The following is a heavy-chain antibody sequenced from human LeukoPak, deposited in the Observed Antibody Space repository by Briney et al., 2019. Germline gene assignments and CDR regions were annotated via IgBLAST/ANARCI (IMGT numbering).Heavy chain of an antibody. D-gene: IGHD5-24*01. J-gene: IGHJ4*02. CDR1: GFIFKKYW. V-gene: IGHV3-7*01. Sequence: PGGSLRLSCVASGFIFKKYWMNWVRQVPGKGLKCLANIKEDGSETYYADSVKGRFTISRDNPKNLLFLQINSLRVEDTAVYYCARETPRRGETRDGYRWGQGTVVTVSS. CDR2: IKEDGSET. CDR3: ARETPRRGETRDGYR.